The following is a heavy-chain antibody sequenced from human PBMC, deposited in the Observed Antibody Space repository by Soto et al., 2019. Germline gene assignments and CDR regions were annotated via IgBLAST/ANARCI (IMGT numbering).Heavy chain of an antibody. CDR3: ARDGSSWFFDY. CDR2: IYSGGST. V-gene: IGHV3-66*01. J-gene: IGHJ4*02. CDR1: GFTVSSNY. D-gene: IGHD6-13*01. Sequence: GGSLRLSCAASGFTVSSNYMSWVRQAPGKGLEWVSVIYSGGSTYYGDSVKGRFTISRHNSKNTVYLQMNSLRAEDTAVYYCARDGSSWFFDYWGQGTLVTVSS.